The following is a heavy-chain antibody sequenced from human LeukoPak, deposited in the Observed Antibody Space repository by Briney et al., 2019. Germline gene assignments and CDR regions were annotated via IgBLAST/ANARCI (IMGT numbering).Heavy chain of an antibody. CDR1: GFTFSNGW. J-gene: IGHJ4*02. CDR3: TSNLSCSTSSCYTLEN. D-gene: IGHD2-2*02. Sequence: GGSLRLSCAASGFTFSNGWMSWVRQAPGKGLEWGGSIKSKSERGTTDYAVPVKGRFTISRDGSTNTVYLHMNSLKTEDTAVHFCTSNLSCSTSSCYTLENWGQGTLVAVSP. V-gene: IGHV3-15*01. CDR2: IKSKSERGTT.